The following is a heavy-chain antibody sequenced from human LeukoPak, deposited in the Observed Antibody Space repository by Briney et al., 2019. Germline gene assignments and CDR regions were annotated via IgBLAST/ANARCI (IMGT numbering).Heavy chain of an antibody. CDR2: ISGSGGRT. J-gene: IGHJ4*02. Sequence: GGSLRLSCAASGFSFSVYAMSWVRQAPGKGLEWVSSISGSGGRTYYTNSVKGRFTISRENYKNTVYLEMNNLGAEDTALYYCAKGGQDFDFWRFDYWGQGNLVIVSS. V-gene: IGHV3-23*01. CDR1: GFSFSVYA. CDR3: AKGGQDFDFWRFDY. D-gene: IGHD3-3*01.